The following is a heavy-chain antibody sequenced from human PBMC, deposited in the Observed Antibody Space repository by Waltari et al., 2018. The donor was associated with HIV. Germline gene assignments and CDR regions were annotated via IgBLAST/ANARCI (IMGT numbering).Heavy chain of an antibody. D-gene: IGHD4-17*01. CDR3: VRDSRVFGSVIDYLDP. Sequence: EVQLVESGGGLVQPGRSLRLSCAASGFTFDDHAMHWVRQVRGQGLAWVPGISREGDSLGYAASVRGRFTISRDHGNNFLYLEMNSLRPEDTAWYHCVRDSRVFGSVIDYLDPWGQGTLVTASS. CDR2: ISREGDSL. CDR1: GFTFDDHA. J-gene: IGHJ5*02. V-gene: IGHV3-9*01.